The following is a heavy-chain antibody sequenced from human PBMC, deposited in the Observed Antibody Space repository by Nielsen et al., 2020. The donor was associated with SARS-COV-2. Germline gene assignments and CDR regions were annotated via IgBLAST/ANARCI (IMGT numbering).Heavy chain of an antibody. CDR2: IIPIFGTA. Sequence: SVKVSCKASGGTFGSYPVNWVRQAPGQGLEWMGGIIPIFGTANYAQKFQGRVTITADESTSTDYMELSSLRSEDTAVYYCARPLGVNSFKDAFDIWGQGTMVTVSS. V-gene: IGHV1-69*13. CDR3: ARPLGVNSFKDAFDI. CDR1: GGTFGSYP. J-gene: IGHJ3*02.